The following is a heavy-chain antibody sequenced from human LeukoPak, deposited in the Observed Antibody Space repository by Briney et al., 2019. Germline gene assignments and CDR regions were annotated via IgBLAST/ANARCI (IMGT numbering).Heavy chain of an antibody. CDR3: AKESAGMIVSY. D-gene: IGHD3-22*01. Sequence: GGSLRLSCAASGXTFSSYGMHWVRQAPGKGLEWVAVISYDGSNKYYADSVKGRFTISRDNSKNTLYLQMNSLRAEDTAVYYCAKESAGMIVSYWGQGTLVTVSS. CDR2: ISYDGSNK. J-gene: IGHJ4*02. V-gene: IGHV3-30*18. CDR1: GXTFSSYG.